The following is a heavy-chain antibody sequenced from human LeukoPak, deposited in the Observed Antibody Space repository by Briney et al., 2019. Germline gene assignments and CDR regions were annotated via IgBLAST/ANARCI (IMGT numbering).Heavy chain of an antibody. CDR1: GGSISSYY. V-gene: IGHV4-4*07. D-gene: IGHD2-8*02. Sequence: TSETLSLTCTVSGGSISSYYWSWIRQPAGKGLEWIGRIYTSGSTNYNPSLKSRVTMSVDTSKNQFSLKLSSVTAADTAVYYCATDGRWWGTYYYYGMDVWGQGTTVTVSS. J-gene: IGHJ6*02. CDR3: ATDGRWWGTYYYYGMDV. CDR2: IYTSGST.